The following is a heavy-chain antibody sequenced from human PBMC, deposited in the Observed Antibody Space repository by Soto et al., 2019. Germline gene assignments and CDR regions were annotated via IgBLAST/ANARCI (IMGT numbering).Heavy chain of an antibody. CDR2: ISYSGNT. CDR3: ACLRGKRGSTIEY. V-gene: IGHV4-59*01. CDR1: CDSTSNYY. J-gene: IGHJ4*02. D-gene: IGHD2-15*01. Sequence: PSETLSPTCIISCDSTSNYYWSCIRQSPGKGLEWIVYISYSGNTNYNPSLKSRVTISVDTPKDQLSLKVTSVTAADTAMYYGACLRGKRGSTIEYWGQGTQVTVSS.